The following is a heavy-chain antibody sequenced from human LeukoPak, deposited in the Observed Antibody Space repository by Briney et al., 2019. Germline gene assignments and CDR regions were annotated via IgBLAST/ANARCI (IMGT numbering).Heavy chain of an antibody. CDR2: ISAYNGST. Sequence: GASVKVSCKASGYTFTSYGISWVRQAPGQGLEWMGWISAYNGSTNYAQKLQGRVTITRDTSASTAYMELSSLRSEDTAVYYCARGVMTTALYYFDYWGQGTLVTVSS. CDR3: ARGVMTTALYYFDY. D-gene: IGHD4-17*01. V-gene: IGHV1-18*01. CDR1: GYTFTSYG. J-gene: IGHJ4*02.